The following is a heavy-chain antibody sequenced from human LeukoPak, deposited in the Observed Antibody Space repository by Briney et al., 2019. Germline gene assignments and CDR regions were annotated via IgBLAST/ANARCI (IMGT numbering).Heavy chain of an antibody. CDR3: AHSIGERSYDYVWGSYRLEYYYYYMDV. V-gene: IGHV2-5*01. Sequence: SGPTLVNPTQTLTLTCTFSGFSLSTSGVGVGWIRQPPGKALEWLALIYWNDDNRYSPSLKSRLTITKDTSKNQVVLTMTNMDPVDTATYYCAHSIGERSYDYVWGSYRLEYYYYYMDVWGKGTTVTISS. J-gene: IGHJ6*03. CDR2: IYWNDDN. D-gene: IGHD3-16*02. CDR1: GFSLSTSGVG.